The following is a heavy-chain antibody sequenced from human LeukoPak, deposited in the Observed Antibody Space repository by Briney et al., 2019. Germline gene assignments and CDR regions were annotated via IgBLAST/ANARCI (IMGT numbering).Heavy chain of an antibody. V-gene: IGHV4-38-2*01. CDR1: GYSSSTGYY. Sequence: SETLSLTCPVSGYSSSTGYYWGWIRQPPGKGLEWIGSIYHSGSTYYNPSLKSRVTISVDTSEHQFSLTLTSVTAADTAVYYCARGLGYCSGGNFYSADPSFHYWGQGTLVTVSS. CDR3: ARGLGYCSGGNFYSADPSFHY. D-gene: IGHD2-15*01. CDR2: IYHSGST. J-gene: IGHJ4*02.